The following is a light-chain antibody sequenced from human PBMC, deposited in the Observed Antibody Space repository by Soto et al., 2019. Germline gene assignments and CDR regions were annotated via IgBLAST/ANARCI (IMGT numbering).Light chain of an antibody. V-gene: IGLV2-14*03. J-gene: IGLJ1*01. CDR3: SSYTSGSTPWV. CDR1: SSDIGNYNY. Sequence: QSVLXQPTAVSGSPGQSIIISCTGTSSDIGNYNYVSWYQHHPGKAPKLMICDVSDRPSGVSNRFSGSKSGNTASLTISGLQAEDEADYYCSSYTSGSTPWVFGTGTKATVL. CDR2: DVS.